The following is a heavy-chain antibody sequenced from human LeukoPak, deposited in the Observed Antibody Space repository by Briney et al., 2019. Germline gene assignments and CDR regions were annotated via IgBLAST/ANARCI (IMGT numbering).Heavy chain of an antibody. CDR2: IYSGGST. Sequence: GGSLRLSCAASGFTVSSNYMSWVRQAPGKGLEWVSVIYSGGSTYYADSVKGRFTISRDNSKNTLYLQMNSLRAEDTAVYYCARAPAYWDAFDIWGQGTMVTVSS. CDR1: GFTVSSNY. J-gene: IGHJ3*02. D-gene: IGHD2-21*01. V-gene: IGHV3-53*01. CDR3: ARAPAYWDAFDI.